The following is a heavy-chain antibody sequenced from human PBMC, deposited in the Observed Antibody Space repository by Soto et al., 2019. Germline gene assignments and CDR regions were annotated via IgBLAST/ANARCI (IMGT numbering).Heavy chain of an antibody. D-gene: IGHD3-22*01. CDR2: ITPMFGTA. V-gene: IGHV1-69*13. CDR1: GGTFSRYT. CDR3: ARQFDYESSGYYYAY. J-gene: IGHJ4*02. Sequence: SVKVSCKASGGTFSRYTISWVRQAPGQGLEWMGGITPMFGTANYAQKFQGRVTIAADESTSTAYMALSSLRSEDTAVYYCARQFDYESSGYYYAYWGQGTVVTVSS.